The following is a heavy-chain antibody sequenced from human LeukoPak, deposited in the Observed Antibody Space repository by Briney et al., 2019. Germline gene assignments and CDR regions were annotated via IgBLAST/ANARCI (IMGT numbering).Heavy chain of an antibody. Sequence: SVKVSCKASGYTLTDYYMHWVRQAPGQGLEWMGGIIPIFGTANYAQKFQGRVTITADESTSTAYMELSSLRSEDTAVYYCARDGGSSWSKFDYWGQGTLVTVSS. CDR2: IIPIFGTA. V-gene: IGHV1-69*13. D-gene: IGHD6-13*01. CDR3: ARDGGSSWSKFDY. J-gene: IGHJ4*02. CDR1: GYTLTDYY.